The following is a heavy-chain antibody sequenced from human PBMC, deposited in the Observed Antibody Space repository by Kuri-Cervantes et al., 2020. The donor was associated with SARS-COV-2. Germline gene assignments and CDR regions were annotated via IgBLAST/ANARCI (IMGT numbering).Heavy chain of an antibody. D-gene: IGHD2-2*01. Sequence: GGSLRLSCAASGFTFSSYAMHWVRQAPGKGLEWVAVISYDGSNKYYADSVKGRFTISRDNSKNTRYLQMNSLRAEDTAVYYCARSIVVVPAPFDYWGQGTLVTVSS. V-gene: IGHV3-30-3*01. CDR2: ISYDGSNK. J-gene: IGHJ4*02. CDR3: ARSIVVVPAPFDY. CDR1: GFTFSSYA.